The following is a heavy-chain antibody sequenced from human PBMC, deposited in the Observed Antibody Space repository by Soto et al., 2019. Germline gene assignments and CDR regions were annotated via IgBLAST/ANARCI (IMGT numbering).Heavy chain of an antibody. CDR1: GGSISDYY. V-gene: IGHV4-59*08. CDR3: ARGGVGWQRSPFDY. D-gene: IGHD5-12*01. J-gene: IGHJ4*02. Sequence: PSETLSLTCTVSGGSISDYYWSWIRQPPGKGLEWIGHIYYSGSTNYNPSLKSRVTISVDTSKNQFSLKLSSVIAADTAVYYCARGGVGWQRSPFDYGGQETLVT. CDR2: IYYSGST.